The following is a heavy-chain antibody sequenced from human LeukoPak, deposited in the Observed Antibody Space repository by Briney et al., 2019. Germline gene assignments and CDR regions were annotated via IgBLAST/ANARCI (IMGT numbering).Heavy chain of an antibody. CDR2: ISGSGGST. CDR3: AKLYDSSGYYDDY. D-gene: IGHD3-22*01. Sequence: PGGSLRLSCAAPGFTFSSYAMSWVRQAPGKGLEWVSAISGSGGSTYYADSVKGRFTISRDNSKNTLYLQMNSLRAEDTAVYYCAKLYDSSGYYDDYWGQGTLVTVSS. CDR1: GFTFSSYA. J-gene: IGHJ4*02. V-gene: IGHV3-23*01.